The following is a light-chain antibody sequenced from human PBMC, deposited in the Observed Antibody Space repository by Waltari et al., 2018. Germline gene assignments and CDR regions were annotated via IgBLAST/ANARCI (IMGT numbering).Light chain of an antibody. CDR3: SSYTTTSTLLVV. V-gene: IGLV2-14*03. Sequence: QSALTQPASVSGSPGQSITISCTGTSRDIGSYNYVSWYQHHPGKAPNLMIFDVNNRPSGVSDRFSGSKSGNTASLTISGLQAEDEADYYCSSYTTTSTLLVVFGGGTKLTVL. CDR2: DVN. CDR1: SRDIGSYNY. J-gene: IGLJ2*01.